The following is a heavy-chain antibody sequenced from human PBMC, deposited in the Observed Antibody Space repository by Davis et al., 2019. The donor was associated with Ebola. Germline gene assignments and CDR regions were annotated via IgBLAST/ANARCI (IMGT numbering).Heavy chain of an antibody. V-gene: IGHV3-30*02. Sequence: PGGSLRLSCETSGFAFGRYPMHWVRQAPGRGLEWVAFIRYDGSDKFYGDSVKGRLTISRDNSKNTLYLQMNSLKTEDTAVYYCAKDRGVSWDLDHWGQGTLATVSS. CDR1: GFAFGRYP. CDR2: IRYDGSDK. J-gene: IGHJ4*02. D-gene: IGHD3-16*01. CDR3: AKDRGVSWDLDH.